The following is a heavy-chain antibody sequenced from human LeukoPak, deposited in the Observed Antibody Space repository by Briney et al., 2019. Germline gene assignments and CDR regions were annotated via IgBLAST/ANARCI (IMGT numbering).Heavy chain of an antibody. J-gene: IGHJ4*02. D-gene: IGHD6-13*01. V-gene: IGHV1-2*02. CDR1: GYTFTGYY. Sequence: ASVKVSCKASGYTFTGYYMHWVRQAPGQGLEWMGWINPNSGGTNYAQKFQGRVTMTRDTSISTAYMELSRLRSDDTAVYYCARPLRGYSSSYGYWGQGTLATVSS. CDR2: INPNSGGT. CDR3: ARPLRGYSSSYGY.